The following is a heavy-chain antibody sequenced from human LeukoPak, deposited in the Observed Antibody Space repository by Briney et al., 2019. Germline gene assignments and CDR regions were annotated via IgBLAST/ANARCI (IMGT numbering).Heavy chain of an antibody. CDR2: IYYSGST. CDR1: GGSISSGDYY. Sequence: SQTLSLTCTVSGGSISSGDYYWRWLRQPPGKGLEWIGYIYYSGSTYYNPSLKSRVTISVDTSKNQFSLKLSSVTAADTAVYYCAGDVTYYDFWSGYSWFDPWGQGTLVTVSS. D-gene: IGHD3-3*01. V-gene: IGHV4-30-4*08. CDR3: AGDVTYYDFWSGYSWFDP. J-gene: IGHJ5*02.